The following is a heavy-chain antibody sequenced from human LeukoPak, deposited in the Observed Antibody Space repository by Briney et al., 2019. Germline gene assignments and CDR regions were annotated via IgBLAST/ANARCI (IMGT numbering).Heavy chain of an antibody. CDR3: TKDFLIDPL. CDR1: GFNFSTSG. D-gene: IGHD2/OR15-2a*01. J-gene: IGHJ4*02. V-gene: IGHV3-48*04. CDR2: IGTNSRTT. Sequence: GGSLRLSCAASGFNFSTSGLNWVRQAPGKGLEWVSFIGTNSRTTYYGDSVKGRFTISRDNAKNSLFLQMDSLRAEDTAVYYCTKDFLIDPLWGQGTLVTVSS.